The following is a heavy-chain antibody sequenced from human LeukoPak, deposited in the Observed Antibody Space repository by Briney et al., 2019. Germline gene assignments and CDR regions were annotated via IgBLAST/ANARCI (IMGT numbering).Heavy chain of an antibody. D-gene: IGHD2-2*01. Sequence: ASVKVSCKASGYTFTSYGISWVRQAPGQGLEWMGWISAYNGNTNYAQKLQGRVTMTTDTSTSTTYMELRSLRSDDTAVYYCARGRTRIPAAMLSSLYYMDVWGKGTTVTVSS. CDR3: ARGRTRIPAAMLSSLYYMDV. J-gene: IGHJ6*03. CDR1: GYTFTSYG. V-gene: IGHV1-18*01. CDR2: ISAYNGNT.